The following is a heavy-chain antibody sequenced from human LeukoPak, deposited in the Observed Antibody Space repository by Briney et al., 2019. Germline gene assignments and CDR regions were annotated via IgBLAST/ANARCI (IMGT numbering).Heavy chain of an antibody. J-gene: IGHJ3*01. V-gene: IGHV3-7*05. CDR2: INQDGSET. D-gene: IGHD5-24*01. CDR3: VRGFDGYFGFDL. CDR1: GFTFSTYW. Sequence: GGSLRLSCAASGFTFSTYWMSWVRLAPGKGLEWVANINQDGSETFYGDSVKGRFTNSRDNGKNSIFVQMDRLRAEDTAVYYCVRGFDGYFGFDLWGQGTMVTVSS.